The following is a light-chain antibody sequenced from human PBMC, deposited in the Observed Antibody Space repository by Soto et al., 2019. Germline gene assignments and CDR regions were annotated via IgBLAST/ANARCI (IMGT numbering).Light chain of an antibody. CDR1: QYIRNY. Sequence: DIQMTQSPSTLSASVGDRVTITCRASQYIRNYLAWYQQKPGEAPKLLIFEAANLESGVPSRFSGSGTGTEFTLTISSLQPVDFATYYCQQSNNYPWTFGQGTRVEI. V-gene: IGKV1-5*03. CDR2: EAA. CDR3: QQSNNYPWT. J-gene: IGKJ1*01.